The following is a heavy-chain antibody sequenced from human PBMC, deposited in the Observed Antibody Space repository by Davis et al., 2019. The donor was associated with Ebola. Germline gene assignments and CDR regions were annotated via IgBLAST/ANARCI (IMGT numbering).Heavy chain of an antibody. CDR3: ATCGFCISSSGIDY. D-gene: IGHD6-19*01. J-gene: IGHJ4*02. CDR2: VNSPSNYI. Sequence: PGGSLRLSCAASGFTFTSYTMYWVRQAPGKGLEWVSSVNSPSNYIYYADSVKGRFTISRDNAKNSVYLQMKSLSADDTAVYYCATCGFCISSSGIDYRGQGTLVTVSS. CDR1: GFTFTSYT. V-gene: IGHV3-21*04.